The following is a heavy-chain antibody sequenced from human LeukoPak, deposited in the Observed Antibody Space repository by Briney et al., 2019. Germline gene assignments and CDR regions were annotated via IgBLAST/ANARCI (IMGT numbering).Heavy chain of an antibody. V-gene: IGHV3-9*03. CDR3: AKGVGGVPANNWFDP. J-gene: IGHJ5*02. CDR2: ISWNSGSI. Sequence: GGSLRLSCTASGFTFDDYAMHWVRQAPGKGLEWVSGISWNSGSIGYADSVKGRFTISRDNAKNSLYLQMNSLRAEDMALYYCAKGVGGVPANNWFDPWGQGTLVTVSS. CDR1: GFTFDDYA. D-gene: IGHD2-2*01.